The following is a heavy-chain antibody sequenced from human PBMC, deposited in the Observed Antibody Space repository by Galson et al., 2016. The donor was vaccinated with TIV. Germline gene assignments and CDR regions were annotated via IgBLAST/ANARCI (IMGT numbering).Heavy chain of an antibody. Sequence: CAISGDSVSSDSAAWNWVRPSPSRGLEWLGRTYCRSRCYYDYAVSVKSRITIESDTSKNQFSLQLNSVTSEDTAVYYCARAAGRNGATCHATCESFDIWGQGTMVTVSS. CDR2: TYCRSRCYY. J-gene: IGHJ3*02. V-gene: IGHV6-1*01. CDR1: GDSVSSDSAA. CDR3: ARAAGRNGATCHATCESFDI. D-gene: IGHD3-10*01.